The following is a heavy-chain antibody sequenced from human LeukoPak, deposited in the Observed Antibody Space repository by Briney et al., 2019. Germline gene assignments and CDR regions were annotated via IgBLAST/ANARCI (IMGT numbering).Heavy chain of an antibody. Sequence: GGSLRLSCAASGFTFDDYAMHWVCQAPGKGLEWVSLISWDGGSTYYADSVKGRFTISRDNSKNTLYLQMNSLRAEDTAVYYCAKVKAVAGPWSRNYYMDVWGKGTTVTISS. CDR3: AKVKAVAGPWSRNYYMDV. CDR2: ISWDGGST. J-gene: IGHJ6*03. CDR1: GFTFDDYA. V-gene: IGHV3-43D*03. D-gene: IGHD6-19*01.